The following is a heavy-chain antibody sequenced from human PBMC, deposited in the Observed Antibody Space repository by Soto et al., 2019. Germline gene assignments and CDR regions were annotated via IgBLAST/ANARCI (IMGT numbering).Heavy chain of an antibody. CDR2: MNPNSGNT. CDR1: GYTFTSYD. CDR3: PRVRRPLIQLWPADFAY. V-gene: IGHV1-8*01. Sequence: QVQLVQSGAEVKKPGASVKVSCKASGYTFTSYDINWVRQATGQGLEWMGWMNPNSGNTGYAKQFQVRVTIPTNTSITTAYMELSSLRSDDTSVYYCPRVRRPLIQLWPADFAYWGQGPLVTVSS. J-gene: IGHJ4*02. D-gene: IGHD5-18*01.